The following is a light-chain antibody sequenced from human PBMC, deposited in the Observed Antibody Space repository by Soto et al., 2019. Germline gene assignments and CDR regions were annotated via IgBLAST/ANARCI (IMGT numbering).Light chain of an antibody. V-gene: IGLV1-44*01. Sequence: QSVLTQPPSASGTPGQRVTISCSGSSSNIGSNTLNWYQQLPGTAPKLLIYSDNQRPSGVPDRVSGSKSGTSASLAISGLQSEDEADYYCSAWDNSLNGLVFGGGTKLTVL. CDR3: SAWDNSLNGLV. CDR2: SDN. J-gene: IGLJ2*01. CDR1: SSNIGSNT.